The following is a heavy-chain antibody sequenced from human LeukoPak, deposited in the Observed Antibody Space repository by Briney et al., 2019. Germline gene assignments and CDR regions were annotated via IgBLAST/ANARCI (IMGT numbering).Heavy chain of an antibody. D-gene: IGHD7-27*01. Sequence: SQTLSLTCTVSGGSISSGDYYRSWIRQPPGKGLEWIGYIYYSGSTYYNPSLKSRVTISVDTSKNQFSLKLSSVTAADTAVYYCARRELGNAFDIWGQGTMVTVSS. J-gene: IGHJ3*02. V-gene: IGHV4-30-4*01. CDR2: IYYSGST. CDR3: ARRELGNAFDI. CDR1: GGSISSGDYY.